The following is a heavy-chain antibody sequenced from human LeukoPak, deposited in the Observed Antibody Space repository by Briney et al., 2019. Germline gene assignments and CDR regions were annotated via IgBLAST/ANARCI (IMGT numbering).Heavy chain of an antibody. Sequence: SETLSLTCTVSGGSISSYYWSWTRQPPGKGLEWIGYIYYSGSTNYNPSLKSRVTISVDTSKNQFSLKLSSVTAADTAVYYCARAYSSGWYERRYYFDYWGQGTLVTVSS. CDR3: ARAYSSGWYERRYYFDY. CDR1: GGSISSYY. V-gene: IGHV4-59*08. CDR2: IYYSGST. D-gene: IGHD6-19*01. J-gene: IGHJ4*02.